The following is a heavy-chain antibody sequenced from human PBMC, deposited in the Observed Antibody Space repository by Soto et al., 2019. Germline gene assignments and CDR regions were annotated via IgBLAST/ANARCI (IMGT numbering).Heavy chain of an antibody. J-gene: IGHJ4*02. CDR1: CAPFSGYY. V-gene: IGHV4-34*01. Sequence: SDTLFLTCAVYCAPFSGYYWTWIRQPPGKWLEWIGEINHTGSTKYNPSLKSRVTISLDTSKNQFSLSLRSVTAADMAVYYCARGREIFGAVTPFEYWGQGTQVTVS. D-gene: IGHD3-3*01. CDR3: ARGREIFGAVTPFEY. CDR2: INHTGST.